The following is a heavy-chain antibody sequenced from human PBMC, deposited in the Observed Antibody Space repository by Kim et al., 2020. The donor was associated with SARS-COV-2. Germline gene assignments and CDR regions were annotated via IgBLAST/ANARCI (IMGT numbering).Heavy chain of an antibody. Sequence: VKGRFTISRDDSKNTLYLQMNSLKTEDTAVYYCTTDPRPIWFGGGYFDYWGQGTLVTVSS. V-gene: IGHV3-15*01. J-gene: IGHJ4*02. D-gene: IGHD3-10*01. CDR3: TTDPRPIWFGGGYFDY.